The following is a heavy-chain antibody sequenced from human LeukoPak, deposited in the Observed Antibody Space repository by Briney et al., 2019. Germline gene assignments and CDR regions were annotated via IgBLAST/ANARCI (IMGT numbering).Heavy chain of an antibody. J-gene: IGHJ4*02. CDR1: GGSFSGYY. Sequence: SETLSLTCAVYGGSFSGYYWSWIRQPPGKGLEWIGEINHSGSTNYNPSLKSRVTISVDTSKNQFSLKLSSVTAADTAVYYCARGGELFSRRRLDYWGQGTLVTVSS. V-gene: IGHV4-34*01. CDR3: ARGGELFSRRRLDY. D-gene: IGHD3-10*01. CDR2: INHSGST.